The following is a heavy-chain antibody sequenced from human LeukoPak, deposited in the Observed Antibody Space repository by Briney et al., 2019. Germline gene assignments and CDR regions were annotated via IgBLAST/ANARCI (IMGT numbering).Heavy chain of an antibody. Sequence: SGGSLRLSCAASGFTFSNYAMSWVRQTPGKGLECVLVVTGSGGDTYYTGSVNGRFTISRDNSKNTLYLQMNSLRAEDTAVYYCARGTLEHCSGASCYPLDSWGQGTLVTVSS. CDR2: VTGSGGDT. J-gene: IGHJ5*01. V-gene: IGHV3-23*01. CDR3: ARGTLEHCSGASCYPLDS. D-gene: IGHD2-15*01. CDR1: GFTFSNYA.